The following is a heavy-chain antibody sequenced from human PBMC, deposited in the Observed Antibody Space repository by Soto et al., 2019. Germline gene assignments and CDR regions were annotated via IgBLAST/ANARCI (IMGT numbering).Heavy chain of an antibody. V-gene: IGHV4-39*01. Sequence: PSETLSLTCTVSGGSISSSSYYWGWIRQPPGKGLEWIGSIYYSGSTYYNPSLKSRVTISVDTSKNQFSLKLTSVTAADTAKYYCARHIGSGWNSYYYGMDVWGQGTTVTVYS. D-gene: IGHD6-19*01. J-gene: IGHJ6*02. CDR3: ARHIGSGWNSYYYGMDV. CDR1: GGSISSSSYY. CDR2: IYYSGST.